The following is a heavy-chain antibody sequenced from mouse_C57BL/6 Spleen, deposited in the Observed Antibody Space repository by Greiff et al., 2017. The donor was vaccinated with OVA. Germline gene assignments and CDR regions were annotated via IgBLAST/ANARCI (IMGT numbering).Heavy chain of an antibody. CDR2: IYPGDGDP. D-gene: IGHD2-3*01. CDR1: GYAFSSSW. J-gene: IGHJ3*01. CDR3: AWADGYYEAWFAY. V-gene: IGHV1-82*01. Sequence: QVQLQQSGPELVKPGASVKISCKASGYAFSSSWMNWVKQRPGKGLEWIGRIYPGDGDPNYNGKFKGKATLTADKSSSTAYMLLSSLTSEDSAVDFCAWADGYYEAWFAYWGQGTLVTVSA.